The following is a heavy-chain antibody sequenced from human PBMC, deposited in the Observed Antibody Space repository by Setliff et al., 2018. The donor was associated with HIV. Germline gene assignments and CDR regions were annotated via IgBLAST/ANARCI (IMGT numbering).Heavy chain of an antibody. CDR2: WYDGSDK. J-gene: IGHJ4*02. V-gene: IGHV3-33*01. CDR3: ARVGLWSHYSPDY. D-gene: IGHD3-3*01. CDR1: GFTFSSYG. Sequence: GGSLRLSCAASGFTFSSYGMHWVRQAPGKGLEWVAVWYDGSDKYYADSVKDRFTISRDDAKNSLYLEMNSLRVEDTAVYYCARVGLWSHYSPDYWGQGTLVTVSS.